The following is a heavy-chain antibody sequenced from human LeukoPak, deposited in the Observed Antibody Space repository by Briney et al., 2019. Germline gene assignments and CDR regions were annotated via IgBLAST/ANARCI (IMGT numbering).Heavy chain of an antibody. V-gene: IGHV3-23*01. CDR1: GFTFSSYA. CDR2: ITGGGDTT. Sequence: GGSLRLSCAASGFTFSSYAMTWVRQAPGKGLEWVSSITGGGDTTYYADSVRGRFTISRDNSKNTLSVPMNTLRAEDTAVYYCAKQRSDVVVAATNYWGQGTLVTVSS. CDR3: AKQRSDVVVAATNY. D-gene: IGHD2-15*01. J-gene: IGHJ4*02.